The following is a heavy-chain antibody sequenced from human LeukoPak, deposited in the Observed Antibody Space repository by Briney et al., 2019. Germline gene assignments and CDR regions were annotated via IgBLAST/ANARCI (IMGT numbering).Heavy chain of an antibody. CDR2: IYYSGST. J-gene: IGHJ6*03. CDR1: GGSISSYY. D-gene: IGHD1-14*01. V-gene: IGHV4-59*01. Sequence: SETLSLTCTVSGGSISSYYWSWIRQPPGKGLEWIGYIYYSGSTNYNPSLKSRVTISVDTSKNQFPLKLSSVTAADTAVYYCARVMDTTGAPMDVWGKGTTVTVSS. CDR3: ARVMDTTGAPMDV.